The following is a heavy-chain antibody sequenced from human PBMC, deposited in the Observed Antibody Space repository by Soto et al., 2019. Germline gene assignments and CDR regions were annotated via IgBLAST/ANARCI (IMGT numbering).Heavy chain of an antibody. J-gene: IGHJ6*03. V-gene: IGHV3-21*01. D-gene: IGHD2-2*01. CDR3: ARGGRSSSTSYDSPYYYYYYMDV. CDR2: ISSSSSYI. Sequence: GGSLRLSCAASGFTFSSYSMNWVRQAPGKGLEWVSSISSSSSYIYYADSVKGRFTISRDNAKNSLYLQMNSLRAEDTAVYYCARGGRSSSTSYDSPYYYYYYMDVWGKGTTVTVSS. CDR1: GFTFSSYS.